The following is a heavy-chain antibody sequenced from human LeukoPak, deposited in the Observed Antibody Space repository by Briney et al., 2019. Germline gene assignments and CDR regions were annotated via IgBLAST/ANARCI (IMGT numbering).Heavy chain of an antibody. CDR2: IWYDGSNK. D-gene: IGHD1-26*01. Sequence: GGSLRLSCVASGFSFTSSWMTWVRQAPGKGLEWVAVIWYDGSNKYYADSVKGRFTISRDNSKNTLYLQMNSLRAEDTAVYYCVREFGRSRYYFDYWGQGTLVTVSS. V-gene: IGHV3-33*08. CDR1: GFSFTSSW. J-gene: IGHJ4*02. CDR3: VREFGRSRYYFDY.